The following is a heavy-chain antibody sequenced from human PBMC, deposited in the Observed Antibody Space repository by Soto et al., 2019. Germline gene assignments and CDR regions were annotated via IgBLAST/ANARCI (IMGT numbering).Heavy chain of an antibody. D-gene: IGHD2-2*01. CDR3: ARTSEYTTSWSHFDP. CDR2: ITPRGGST. CDR1: GYTFTSYY. Sequence: QVQLVQSGAEVRKPGASVKVSCKASGYTFTSYYIHWVRQAPGQGLEWMGIITPRGGSTSYAQNFQRRVTMTRYTSTSTVYMELSSLTSDDTAVYYCARTSEYTTSWSHFDPWGQGTLVTVSS. V-gene: IGHV1-46*01. J-gene: IGHJ5*02.